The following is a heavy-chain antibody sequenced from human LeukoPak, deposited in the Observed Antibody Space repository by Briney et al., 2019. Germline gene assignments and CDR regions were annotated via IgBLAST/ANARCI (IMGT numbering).Heavy chain of an antibody. CDR1: GGSISSGGYY. J-gene: IGHJ3*02. V-gene: IGHV4-31*03. D-gene: IGHD3-10*01. CDR2: IYYSGST. Sequence: PSETLSLTCTVSGGSISSGGYYWSWIRQRPGKGLEWIGYIYYSGSTYYNPSLKSRVTISVDTSKNQFSLKLSSVTAADTAVYCCAREGLWFGESGRDAFDIWGQGTMVTVSS. CDR3: AREGLWFGESGRDAFDI.